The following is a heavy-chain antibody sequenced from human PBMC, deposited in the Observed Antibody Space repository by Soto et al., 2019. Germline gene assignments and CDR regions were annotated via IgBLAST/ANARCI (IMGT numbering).Heavy chain of an antibody. J-gene: IGHJ3*02. D-gene: IGHD5-12*01. CDR1: GYTFTGYY. CDR3: ARGGDIVATMDDAFDI. V-gene: IGHV1-2*02. CDR2: INPNSGGT. Sequence: ASVKVSCKASGYTFTGYYMHWVRQAPGQGLEWMGWINPNSGGTNYAQKFQGGVTMTRDTSISTAYMELSRLRSDDTAVYYCARGGDIVATMDDAFDIWGPGTMLTVSS.